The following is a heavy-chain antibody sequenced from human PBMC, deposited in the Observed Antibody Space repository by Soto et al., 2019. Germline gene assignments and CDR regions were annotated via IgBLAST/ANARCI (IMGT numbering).Heavy chain of an antibody. D-gene: IGHD3-22*01. J-gene: IGHJ6*02. CDR1: GYTLTELS. CDR2: FEPEDGET. CDR3: AQVRYAYDSRRYRGGRYYYYGTDV. V-gene: IGHV1-24*01. Sequence: ASVKVSCKVSGYTLTELSMHWVRQAPGKGLEWMGGFEPEDGETIYAQKFQGRVTMTEDTSTDTAYMELSSLRSEDTAVYYCAQVRYAYDSRRYRGGRYYYYGTDVWGQGTTDPVSS.